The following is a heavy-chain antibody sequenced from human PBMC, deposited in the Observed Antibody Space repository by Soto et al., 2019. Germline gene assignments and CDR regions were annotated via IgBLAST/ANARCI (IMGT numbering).Heavy chain of an antibody. D-gene: IGHD6-13*01. V-gene: IGHV3-30*18. CDR1: GFTFSSYG. CDR2: ISYDGSNK. J-gene: IGHJ4*02. Sequence: GGSLRLSCAASGFTFSSYGMHWVRQAPGKGLEWVAVISYDGSNKYYADSVKGRFTISRDNSKNTLYLQMNSLRGEDTAVYYCAKGDSSSWYVFDHWGQGTLVTVSS. CDR3: AKGDSSSWYVFDH.